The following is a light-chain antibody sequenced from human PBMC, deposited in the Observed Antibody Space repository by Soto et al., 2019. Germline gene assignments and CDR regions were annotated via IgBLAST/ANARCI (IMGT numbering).Light chain of an antibody. CDR3: QNYGGSSLT. J-gene: IGKJ4*01. CDR2: GAS. CDR1: QSVTNIDY. V-gene: IGKV3-20*01. Sequence: EIVLTQSPGTLSLSPGERATLSCRASQSVTNIDYLAWYQQKPGQAPRLLIYGASSRAIGIPDRFSGSGSGTDFTLTIKRLEPEDSVVYYCQNYGGSSLTFGGGTMVEIK.